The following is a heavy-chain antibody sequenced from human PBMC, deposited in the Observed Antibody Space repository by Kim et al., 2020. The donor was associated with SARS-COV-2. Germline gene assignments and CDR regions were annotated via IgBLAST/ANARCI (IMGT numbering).Heavy chain of an antibody. J-gene: IGHJ5*02. V-gene: IGHV1-3*01. CDR3: ARDGYYYGSGSCDP. D-gene: IGHD3-10*01. Sequence: SQKFQGRVTITRDTSEGTAYMELSSLRSEDTAVYYCARDGYYYGSGSCDPWGQGTLVTVSS.